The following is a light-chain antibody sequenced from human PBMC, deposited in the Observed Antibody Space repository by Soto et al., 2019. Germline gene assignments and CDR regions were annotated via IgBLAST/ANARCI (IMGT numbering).Light chain of an antibody. CDR2: DVS. Sequence: DIQMTQSPSTLSASVGDRVTITCRASQSIGDSLAWYQQKPGKAPYLLISDVSSLERGVPSRFSGSGSGTEFTLTISSLRPDDFATYYCQQYHNYAYTFGQGTKVDIK. CDR3: QQYHNYAYT. V-gene: IGKV1-5*01. J-gene: IGKJ1*01. CDR1: QSIGDS.